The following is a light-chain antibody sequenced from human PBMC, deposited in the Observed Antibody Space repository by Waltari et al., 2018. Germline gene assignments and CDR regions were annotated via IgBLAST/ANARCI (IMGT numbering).Light chain of an antibody. CDR3: QQYYSYPRT. Sequence: AIRMTQSPSSFSASTGDRVTITCRAIQGMSSYLAWYQQKPGKAPKLLIYAASTLQSGVPSRFSGSGSGTDFTLTISCLQSEDFATYYCQQYYSYPRTFGQGTKVEIK. CDR1: QGMSSY. V-gene: IGKV1-8*01. CDR2: AAS. J-gene: IGKJ1*01.